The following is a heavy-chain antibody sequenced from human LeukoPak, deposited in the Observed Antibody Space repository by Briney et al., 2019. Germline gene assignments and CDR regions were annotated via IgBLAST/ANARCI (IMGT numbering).Heavy chain of an antibody. Sequence: GASVKVSCKASGYTFTNNDIHWVRQATGQGLEWMGGIIPIFGTANYAQKFQGRVTITADESTSTAYMELSSLRSEDTAVYYCATCSEEIVRGFNYYYYYYMDVWGKGTTVTVSS. CDR2: IIPIFGTA. D-gene: IGHD2/OR15-2a*01. CDR3: ATCSEEIVRGFNYYYYYYMDV. CDR1: GYTFTNND. J-gene: IGHJ6*03. V-gene: IGHV1-69*13.